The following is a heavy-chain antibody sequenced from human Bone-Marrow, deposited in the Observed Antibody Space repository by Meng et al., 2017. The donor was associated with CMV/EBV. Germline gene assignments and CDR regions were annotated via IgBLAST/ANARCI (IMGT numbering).Heavy chain of an antibody. J-gene: IGHJ5*02. CDR2: IDWDDDK. V-gene: IGHV2-70*20. CDR3: ARGYCSSTTWGDNWCDP. CDR1: GFSLSTSGMC. Sequence: SGPTLVKPTQTLTLTCTFSGFSLSTSGMCVSWVRQPPGKALEWLALIDWDDDKYYSTSLKTRLTISKDTSKNQVVLTMTNMDPVDTATYYCARGYCSSTTWGDNWCDPWGQGNLVNVDS. D-gene: IGHD2-2*01.